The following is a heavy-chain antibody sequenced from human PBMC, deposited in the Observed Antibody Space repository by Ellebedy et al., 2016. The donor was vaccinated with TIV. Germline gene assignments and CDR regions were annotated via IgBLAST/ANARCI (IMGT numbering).Heavy chain of an antibody. J-gene: IGHJ3*02. Sequence: PGGSLRLSCEASIFTFSSYGMHWVRQAPGKGLEWVAVISNDGSDFHYADSVRGRFTISRDNSEKTLYLQMNSLRDEDTAVYYCARGIFVYDMLGDLDAFDIWGQGTRVTVSS. D-gene: IGHD3-9*01. CDR3: ARGIFVYDMLGDLDAFDI. CDR2: ISNDGSDF. V-gene: IGHV3-30*03. CDR1: IFTFSSYG.